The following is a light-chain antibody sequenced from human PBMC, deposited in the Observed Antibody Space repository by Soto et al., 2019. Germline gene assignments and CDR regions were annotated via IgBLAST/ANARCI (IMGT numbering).Light chain of an antibody. V-gene: IGKV3D-15*01. CDR3: QQANSFFIT. Sequence: EIVMTPSPATLSVSPVERATLSCRASQSVSSNLAWYQQKPGQAPRLLIYGASTRATGIPSRFSGSGSGTDFTLTISSLQPEDFATYYCQQANSFFITFGQGTRLEIK. CDR1: QSVSSN. CDR2: GAS. J-gene: IGKJ5*01.